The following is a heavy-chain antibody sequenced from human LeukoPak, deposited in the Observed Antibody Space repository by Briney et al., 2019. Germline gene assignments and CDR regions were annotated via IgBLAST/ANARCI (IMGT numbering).Heavy chain of an antibody. Sequence: ASVKVSCKASGYTFTGYYLHWVRQAPGQGLEWMGWISPTSGGTNYAQKFQGRVTMTRDTSTSTVYMELSSLRSEDTAVYYCARGSAVADGMVWFDPWGQGTLVTVSS. CDR2: ISPTSGGT. CDR1: GYTFTGYY. J-gene: IGHJ5*02. CDR3: ARGSAVADGMVWFDP. D-gene: IGHD6-19*01. V-gene: IGHV1-2*02.